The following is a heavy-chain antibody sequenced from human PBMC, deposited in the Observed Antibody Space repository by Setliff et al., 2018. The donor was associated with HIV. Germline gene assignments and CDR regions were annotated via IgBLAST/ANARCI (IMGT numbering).Heavy chain of an antibody. D-gene: IGHD3-22*01. J-gene: IGHJ4*02. CDR3: ARHGDYYDSSAYYD. V-gene: IGHV5-51*01. CDR2: IFPSDSDT. Sequence: PGESLKISCKGSGYKFSSYWIGWVRLMPGKGLEWMGIIFPSDSDTRYSPSFQGQVTISADKSISTAYLQWSSLKASDTAMYYCARHGDYYDSSAYYDWGQGTLVTVSS. CDR1: GYKFSSYW.